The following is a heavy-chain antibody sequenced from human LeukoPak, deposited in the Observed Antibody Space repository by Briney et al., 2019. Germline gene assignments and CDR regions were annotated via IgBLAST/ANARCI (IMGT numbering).Heavy chain of an antibody. J-gene: IGHJ6*02. D-gene: IGHD5-12*01. CDR2: ISYDGSNK. CDR1: GFTFGSYG. V-gene: IGHV3-30*03. Sequence: GGSPRLSCAASGFTFGSYGMHWVRQAPGKGLEWVAVISYDGSNKYYADSVKGRFTISRDNSKNTLYLQMNSLRAEDTAVYYCARDPAPRGYSGYDFYGMDVWGQGTTVTVSS. CDR3: ARDPAPRGYSGYDFYGMDV.